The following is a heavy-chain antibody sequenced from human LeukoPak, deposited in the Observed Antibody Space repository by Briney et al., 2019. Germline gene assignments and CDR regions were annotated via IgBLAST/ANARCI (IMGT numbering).Heavy chain of an antibody. Sequence: HPGRSLRLSCAASGFTFTNYAIHWVRQAPGRGLEWVAVISFDGSNKYYGDSVKGRFTISRDNSKNTLYLQMNSLRAEDTAVYYCARDYTLFPHWYFALCGRGTLVTVSS. D-gene: IGHD2-2*02. CDR1: GFTFTNYA. J-gene: IGHJ2*01. CDR3: ARDYTLFPHWYFAL. V-gene: IGHV3-30*04. CDR2: ISFDGSNK.